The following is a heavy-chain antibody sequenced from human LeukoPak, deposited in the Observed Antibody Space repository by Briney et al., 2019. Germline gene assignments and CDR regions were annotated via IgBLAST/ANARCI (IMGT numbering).Heavy chain of an antibody. J-gene: IGHJ2*01. CDR2: SDPEDGET. V-gene: IGHV1-24*01. Sequence: GASVKVSCKVSGSTLRDVSIHWVRQAPGKGLEYVGGSDPEDGETFHAQNFQGRVTMTEDTSIDTAYMELRSLRSEDTAVYYCVTDRARLFWYFGLWGRGTLVTVSS. CDR3: VTDRARLFWYFGL. CDR1: GSTLRDVS. D-gene: IGHD2-21*02.